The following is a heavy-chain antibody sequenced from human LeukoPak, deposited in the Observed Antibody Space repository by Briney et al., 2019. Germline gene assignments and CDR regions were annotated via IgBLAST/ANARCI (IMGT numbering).Heavy chain of an antibody. J-gene: IGHJ4*02. V-gene: IGHV3-30-3*01. CDR2: ISYDGSNK. CDR3: ARGSGSYGGMFIDY. CDR1: GFTFSSYA. Sequence: QSGGSLRLSCAASGFTFSSYAMHWVRQAPGKGLEWVAVISYDGSNKYYADSVKGRFTISRDNSKNTLYLQMNSLRAEDTAVYYCARGSGSYGGMFIDYWGQGTLVTVSS. D-gene: IGHD1-26*01.